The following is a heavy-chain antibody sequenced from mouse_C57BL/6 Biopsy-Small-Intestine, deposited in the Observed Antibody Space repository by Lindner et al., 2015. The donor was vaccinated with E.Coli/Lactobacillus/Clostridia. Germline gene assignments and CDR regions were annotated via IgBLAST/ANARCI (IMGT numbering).Heavy chain of an antibody. V-gene: IGHV1-66*01. CDR2: IYPGSGNT. CDR1: GYSFTSYY. Sequence: VQLQESGPELVKPGASVKISCKASGYSFTSYYIHWVKQRPGQGLEWIGWIYPGSGNTKYNEKFKGKATLTADTSSSTAYMQLSSLTSEDSAVYYCARNSNYFDYWGQGTTLTVSS. J-gene: IGHJ2*01. CDR3: ARNSNYFDY. D-gene: IGHD2-5*01.